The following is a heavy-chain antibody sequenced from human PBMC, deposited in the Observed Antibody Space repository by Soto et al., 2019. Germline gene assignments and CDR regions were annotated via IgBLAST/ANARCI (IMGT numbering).Heavy chain of an antibody. J-gene: IGHJ4*02. CDR3: ARDVGYHYDGSPSGQFDF. CDR1: GNSISTTNW. Sequence: QVELQESGAGLVKPSGTLSLTCVVSGNSISTTNWWSWVRQSPGKGLEWIGEIYHSGSTNYNPSLKSRVTISVDKSKNQFSLKLSSVTAADTAVYYCARDVGYHYDGSPSGQFDFWGQGTLVTVSS. CDR2: IYHSGST. D-gene: IGHD3-22*01. V-gene: IGHV4-4*02.